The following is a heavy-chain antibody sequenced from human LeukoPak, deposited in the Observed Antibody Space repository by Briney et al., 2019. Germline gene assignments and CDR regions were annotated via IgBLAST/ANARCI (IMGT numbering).Heavy chain of an antibody. V-gene: IGHV1-18*01. Sequence: GASVKVSCKASGYTFTSYGISWVRQAPGQGLEWMGWISAYNGNTNYAQKLQGRVTMTTDTSTSTAYMELRSLRSDDTAVYYCARDLSYCGGDCSGGDYYYGMDVWGQGTTVTVSS. CDR2: ISAYNGNT. CDR1: GYTFTSYG. J-gene: IGHJ6*02. CDR3: ARDLSYCGGDCSGGDYYYGMDV. D-gene: IGHD2-21*02.